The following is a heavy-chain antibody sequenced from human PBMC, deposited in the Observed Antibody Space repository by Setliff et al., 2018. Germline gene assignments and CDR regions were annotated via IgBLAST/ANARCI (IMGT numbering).Heavy chain of an antibody. CDR1: GFTFSSYG. Sequence: GGSLRLSCAASGFTFSSYGMHWVRQAPGKGLEWVAVIWYDGSNKYYADSVKGRFTISRDNSKNTPYLQMNSLRAEYTAVYYCAKDRMATTPRAYFDYWGQGTLVTVSS. D-gene: IGHD1-1*01. CDR3: AKDRMATTPRAYFDY. CDR2: IWYDGSNK. J-gene: IGHJ4*02. V-gene: IGHV3-33*06.